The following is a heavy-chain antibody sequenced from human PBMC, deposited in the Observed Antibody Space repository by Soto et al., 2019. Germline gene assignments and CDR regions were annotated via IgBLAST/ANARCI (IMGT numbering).Heavy chain of an antibody. V-gene: IGHV3-30*18. CDR3: AKRNDYDFWSGPVYGMDV. J-gene: IGHJ6*02. D-gene: IGHD3-3*01. Sequence: SLRLPCAASGFTFSSYGMHWVRQAPGKGLEWVAVISYDGSNKYYADSVKGRFTISRDNSKNTLYLQMNSLRAEDTAVYYCAKRNDYDFWSGPVYGMDVWGQGTTVTVYS. CDR2: ISYDGSNK. CDR1: GFTFSSYG.